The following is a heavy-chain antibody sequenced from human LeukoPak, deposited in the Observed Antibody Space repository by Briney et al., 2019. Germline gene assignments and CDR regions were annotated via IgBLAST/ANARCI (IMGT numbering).Heavy chain of an antibody. Sequence: PGGSLRLSCAASGFTFSNAWMSWVRQAPGKGLEWVGRIKSKTDGGTTDYAAPVKGRFTISRDDSKTTLYLQMNSLKTEDTAVYYCTTEKVVLLWFGELSPKGMDVWGKGTTVTVSS. D-gene: IGHD3-10*01. J-gene: IGHJ6*03. CDR3: TTEKVVLLWFGELSPKGMDV. CDR2: IKSKTDGGTT. CDR1: GFTFSNAW. V-gene: IGHV3-15*01.